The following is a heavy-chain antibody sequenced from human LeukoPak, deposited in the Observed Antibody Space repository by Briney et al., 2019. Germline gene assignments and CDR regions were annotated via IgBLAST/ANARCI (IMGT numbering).Heavy chain of an antibody. J-gene: IGHJ4*02. CDR3: ARHHGYNYIIFDY. CDR2: ISDIGST. Sequence: SETLSLTCTVSGGSISSYYWSWIRQPPGKGLEWIAYISDIGSTYYNPSLKSRVTISVDTSKNQFSLKLSSVTAADTAVYYCARHHGYNYIIFDYWGQGTLVTVSS. D-gene: IGHD5-12*01. V-gene: IGHV4-59*08. CDR1: GGSISSYY.